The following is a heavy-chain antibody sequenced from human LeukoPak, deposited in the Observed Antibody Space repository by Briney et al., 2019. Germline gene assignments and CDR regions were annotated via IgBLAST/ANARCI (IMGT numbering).Heavy chain of an antibody. D-gene: IGHD3-10*01. J-gene: IGHJ4*02. CDR2: INPNSGGT. Sequence: GSSVKVSCKASGGTFSSYAISWVRQAPGQGLEWMGWINPNSGGTNYAQKFQGRVTMTRDTSISTAYMELSRLRSDDTAVYYCARAPSSSPYGSGRWYYFDYWGQGTLVTVSS. V-gene: IGHV1-2*02. CDR3: ARAPSSSPYGSGRWYYFDY. CDR1: GGTFSSYA.